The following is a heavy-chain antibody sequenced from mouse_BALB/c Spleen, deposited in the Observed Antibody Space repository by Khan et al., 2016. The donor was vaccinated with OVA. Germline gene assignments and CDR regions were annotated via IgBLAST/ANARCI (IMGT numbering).Heavy chain of an antibody. CDR3: ARKNGSDFDY. V-gene: IGHV1-20*02. CDR2: INPHIGET. Sequence: EVQLQQSGPELVKPGASVKISCKASGYSFTGYFMNWVMQSHGKSLEWIGRINPHIGETLYNQQFKGKATLTVDESSRAVHMDLRSLASEDAAVYYCARKNGSDFDYWGQGTTLTVSS. CDR1: GYSFTGYF. D-gene: IGHD1-1*01. J-gene: IGHJ2*01.